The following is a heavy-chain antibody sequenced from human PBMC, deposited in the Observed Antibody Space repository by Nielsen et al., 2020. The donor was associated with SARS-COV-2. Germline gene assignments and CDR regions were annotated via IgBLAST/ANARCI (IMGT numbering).Heavy chain of an antibody. J-gene: IGHJ4*02. CDR3: AKDHPPYGDYGIWAFGAVWFDY. CDR2: ISYDGSNK. Sequence: GESLKISCAASGFTFSSYGMHWVRQAPGKGLEWVAVISYDGSNKYYADSVKGRFTISRDNSKNTLYLQMNSLRAEDTAVYYCAKDHPPYGDYGIWAFGAVWFDYWGQGTLVTVSS. D-gene: IGHD4-17*01. V-gene: IGHV3-30*18. CDR1: GFTFSSYG.